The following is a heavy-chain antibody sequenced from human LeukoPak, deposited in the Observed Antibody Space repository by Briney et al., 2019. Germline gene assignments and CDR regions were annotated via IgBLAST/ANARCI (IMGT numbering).Heavy chain of an antibody. J-gene: IGHJ4*02. V-gene: IGHV3-72*01. Sequence: GGSLRLSCAASGFTSSDYTMNWVRQAPGKGLEWVGRTRNKANSYTTEYAASVKGRFTISRDDSKNSLYLQMNSLKTEDTAVYYCARLYYDRSGYYSDYWGQGTLVTVSS. CDR1: GFTSSDYT. CDR2: TRNKANSYTT. CDR3: ARLYYDRSGYYSDY. D-gene: IGHD3-22*01.